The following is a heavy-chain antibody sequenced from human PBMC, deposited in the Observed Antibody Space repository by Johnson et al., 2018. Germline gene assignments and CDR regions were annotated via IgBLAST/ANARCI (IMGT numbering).Heavy chain of an antibody. D-gene: IGHD3-22*01. V-gene: IGHV3-30-3*01. J-gene: IGHJ1*01. CDR3: AKANNPYDSSGYHSPLQH. CDR1: GFTFSSYA. CDR2: ISYDGSNK. Sequence: QVQLVQSGGGVVQPGRSLRLSCAASGFTFSSYAMHWVRQAPGKGLEWVAVISYDGSNKYYADSVKGRFTISRDNSKTTLYLQMNTLRTEDTAVYYCAKANNPYDSSGYHSPLQHWGQGTLVTVSS.